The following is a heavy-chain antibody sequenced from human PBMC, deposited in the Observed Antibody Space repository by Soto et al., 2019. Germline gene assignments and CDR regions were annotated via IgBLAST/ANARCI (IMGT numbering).Heavy chain of an antibody. V-gene: IGHV1-8*01. J-gene: IGHJ6*03. CDR3: ALKKVGYYYYYMDV. Sequence: ASVKVSCKASGYTFTSYGINWVRQATGQGLEWMGWMNPNSGNTGYAQKFQGRVTMTRNTSISTAYMELSSLRSEDTAVYYCALKKVGYYYYYMDVSGKGTTVTVSS. CDR2: MNPNSGNT. D-gene: IGHD1-26*01. CDR1: GYTFTSYG.